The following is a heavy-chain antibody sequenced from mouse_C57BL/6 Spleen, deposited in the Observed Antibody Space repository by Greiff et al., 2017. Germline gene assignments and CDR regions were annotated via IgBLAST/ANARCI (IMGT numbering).Heavy chain of an antibody. CDR2: INPYNGGT. Sequence: EVQLQQSGPVLVKPGASVKMSCKASGYTFTDYYMNWVKQSHGKSLEWIGVINPYNGGTSYNQKFKGKATLTVDKSSSTAYMELNSLSSEDAAVYYCAREEDYYGSSLFDYWGQGTTLTVSS. V-gene: IGHV1-19*01. CDR1: GYTFTDYY. D-gene: IGHD1-1*01. CDR3: AREEDYYGSSLFDY. J-gene: IGHJ2*01.